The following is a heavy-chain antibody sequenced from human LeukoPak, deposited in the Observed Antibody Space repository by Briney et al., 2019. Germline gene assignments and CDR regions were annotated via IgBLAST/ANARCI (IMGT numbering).Heavy chain of an antibody. V-gene: IGHV3-33*01. Sequence: GGSLRLSCAASGFSFSSYGMHWVRQAPGKGLEWVAVIWYDGSNKYYADSVKGRFTISRDNSKNTLYLQMNSLRAEDTAVYYCARSEGGSYDSSGSNPWNNWFGPWAREPWSPSPQ. CDR3: ARSEGGSYDSSGSNPWNNWFGP. CDR2: IWYDGSNK. CDR1: GFSFSSYG. D-gene: IGHD3-22*01. J-gene: IGHJ5*02.